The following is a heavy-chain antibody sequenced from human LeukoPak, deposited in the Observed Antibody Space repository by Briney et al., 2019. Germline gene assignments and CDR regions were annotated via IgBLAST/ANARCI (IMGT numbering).Heavy chain of an antibody. D-gene: IGHD4-23*01. Sequence: GGSLRLSCAASGFTFSDHFMTWIRQAPGKGLEWISYISGSGATYYADSVKGRFTISRDNVQNSLWLQMSSLRAEDTAVYYCARDPMYNGGNSGAFDFWGQGTLVTVSS. CDR1: GFTFSDHF. CDR2: ISGSGAT. J-gene: IGHJ3*01. V-gene: IGHV3-11*01. CDR3: ARDPMYNGGNSGAFDF.